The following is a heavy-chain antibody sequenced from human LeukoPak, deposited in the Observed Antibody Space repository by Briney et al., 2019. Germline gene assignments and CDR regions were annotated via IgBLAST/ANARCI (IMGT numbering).Heavy chain of an antibody. CDR3: ASDPFNIAAHDAFNF. V-gene: IGHV3-7*01. CDR2: INHDGSGK. J-gene: IGHJ3*01. CDR1: GFTFNTYW. Sequence: GGSLRLSCVASGFTFNTYWMSWVRQAPGKALEWVANINHDGSGKYYVDSVKGRLTISRDNAKNSLYLQMNSLRVEDTAVYYCASDPFNIAAHDAFNFWGQGTAVTVSS. D-gene: IGHD2-21*01.